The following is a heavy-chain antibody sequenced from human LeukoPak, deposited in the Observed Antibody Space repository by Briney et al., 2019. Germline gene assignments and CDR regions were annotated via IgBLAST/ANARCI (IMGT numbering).Heavy chain of an antibody. D-gene: IGHD1-7*01. J-gene: IGHJ3*02. V-gene: IGHV3-9*03. CDR2: FSRNSGSI. CDR1: GFTFDASA. CDR3: AKSPNWNYVHDAFDI. Sequence: QSGGSLTLSCGPPGFTFDASAMHWARQSPGKGRDWFPGFSRNSGSIRYGDSVKGRFTISRENGNNSLYLQMNSLIAEDMALYYCAKSPNWNYVHDAFDIWGQGTMVTVSS.